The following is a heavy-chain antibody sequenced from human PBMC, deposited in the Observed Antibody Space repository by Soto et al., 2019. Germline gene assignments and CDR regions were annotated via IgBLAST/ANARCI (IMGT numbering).Heavy chain of an antibody. J-gene: IGHJ6*02. CDR1: GFTCSSYG. V-gene: IGHV3-30*18. D-gene: IGHD2-2*01. CDR3: AKSRDSYYYGMDV. Sequence: GGSLRLCCGASGFTCSSYGGHWVRQDPGKGLEWVAVISYDGSNKYYADSVKGRFTISRDNSKNTLYLQMNSLRAEATAVYYCAKSRDSYYYGMDVWGQGTTVPVSS. CDR2: ISYDGSNK.